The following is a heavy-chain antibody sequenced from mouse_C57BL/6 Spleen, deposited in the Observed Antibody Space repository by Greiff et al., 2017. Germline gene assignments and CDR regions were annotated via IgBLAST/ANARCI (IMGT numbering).Heavy chain of an antibody. V-gene: IGHV1-7*01. J-gene: IGHJ1*03. CDR3: ARDCRNWYFDV. CDR2: INPSSGYT. CDR1: GYTFTSYW. Sequence: QVQLKQSGAELAKPGASVKLSCKASGYTFTSYWMHWVKQRPGQGLEWIGYINPSSGYTKYNQKFKDKATLTADKSSSTAYMQLSSLTYEDSAVYYCARDCRNWYFDVWGTGTTVTVSS.